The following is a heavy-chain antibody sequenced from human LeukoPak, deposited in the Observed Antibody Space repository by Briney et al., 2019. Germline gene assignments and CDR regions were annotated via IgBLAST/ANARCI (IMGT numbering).Heavy chain of an antibody. D-gene: IGHD3-10*01. V-gene: IGHV3-23*01. CDR2: ISGAEPIT. CDR1: DFSFTTYT. CDR3: AKQSLLLRGPLLIYYFNF. J-gene: IGHJ4*02. Sequence: PGGSLRLSCAASDFSFTTYTMSWVRQAPGKGLEWVSRISGAEPITYYADPVKGGFTISRDNSKSTLYLQMNSLRAEDTAIYYCAKQSLLLRGPLLIYYFNFWGQGTLVTVSS.